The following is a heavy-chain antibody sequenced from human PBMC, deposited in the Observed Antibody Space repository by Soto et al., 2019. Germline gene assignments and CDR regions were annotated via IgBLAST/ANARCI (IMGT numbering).Heavy chain of an antibody. CDR2: ISAYNGYT. J-gene: IGHJ4*02. V-gene: IGHV1-18*01. CDR3: ARDVARDRQYSASDSGLDY. CDR1: GYSFTSYR. Sequence: QVHLEQSGAEVKKPGASVKVSCKASGYSFTSYRFTWVRQAPGQGLEWVGWISAYNGYTNYAQKLQGRVTMTTDTSTTTAYMELRGLTSDDTAVYYCARDVARDRQYSASDSGLDYWGQGTLVTVSS. D-gene: IGHD5-12*01.